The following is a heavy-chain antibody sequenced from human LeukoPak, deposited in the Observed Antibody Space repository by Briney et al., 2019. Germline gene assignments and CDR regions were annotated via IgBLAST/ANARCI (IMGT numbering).Heavy chain of an antibody. CDR1: GGSFSGYY. Sequence: SETLSLTCAVYGGSFSGYYWSWIRQPPGKGLEWIGEINHSGSTNYNPSLKSRVTISVDTSKNQFSLKLSSVTAADTAVYYCARCRTAVAAPFEYWGQGTLVTVSS. D-gene: IGHD6-19*01. CDR2: INHSGST. J-gene: IGHJ4*02. V-gene: IGHV4-34*01. CDR3: ARCRTAVAAPFEY.